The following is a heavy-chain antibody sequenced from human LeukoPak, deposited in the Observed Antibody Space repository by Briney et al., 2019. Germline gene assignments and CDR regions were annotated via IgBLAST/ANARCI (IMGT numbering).Heavy chain of an antibody. CDR2: MNPNSGNT. V-gene: IGHV1-8*03. CDR3: ARGLGEYYDFWSGYYIGWFDP. D-gene: IGHD3-3*01. Sequence: GASVKVSCKASGYTFTSYDINWVRQATGQGLEWMGWMNPNSGNTGYAQKFQGRVTITRNTSISTAYMELSSLRSEDTAVYYCARGLGEYYDFWSGYYIGWFDPWGQGILVTVSS. CDR1: GYTFTSYD. J-gene: IGHJ5*02.